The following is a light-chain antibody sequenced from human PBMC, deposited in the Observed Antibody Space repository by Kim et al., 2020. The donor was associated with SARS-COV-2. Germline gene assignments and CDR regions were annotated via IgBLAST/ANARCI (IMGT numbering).Light chain of an antibody. V-gene: IGLV1-51*01. J-gene: IGLJ2*01. Sequence: GQTFTISGSGNSSNIGNNYVSWYQQLPGTAPKLLIYDNNKRPSGIPDRFSGSKSGTSATLGITGLQTGDEADYYCGTWDSSLSAVVFGGGTQLTVL. CDR1: SSNIGNNY. CDR3: GTWDSSLSAVV. CDR2: DNN.